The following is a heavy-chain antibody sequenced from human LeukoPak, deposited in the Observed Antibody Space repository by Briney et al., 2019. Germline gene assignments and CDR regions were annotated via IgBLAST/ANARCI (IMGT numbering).Heavy chain of an antibody. D-gene: IGHD5-12*01. V-gene: IGHV3-23*01. J-gene: IGHJ4*02. CDR3: ARWGSGYDYDYFDY. Sequence: GGSLRLSCAASGFTFSSYGMSWVRQAPGKGLEWVSAISGSGGSTYYADSVKGRFTISRDSSKNTLYLQMNSLRAEDTAVYYCARWGSGYDYDYFDYWGQGTLVTVSS. CDR2: ISGSGGST. CDR1: GFTFSSYG.